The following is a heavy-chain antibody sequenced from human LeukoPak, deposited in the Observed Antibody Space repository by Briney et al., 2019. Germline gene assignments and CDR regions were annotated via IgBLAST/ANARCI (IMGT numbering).Heavy chain of an antibody. J-gene: IGHJ5*02. CDR1: GYTFTSYD. CDR2: SSAYNGNT. CDR3: ARVPSYNDFWSGYGVGWFDP. D-gene: IGHD3-3*01. Sequence: ASVTVSFKASGYTFTSYDIGWVRQAPGQGLEWMGWSSAYNGNTNYIQKFQGGVTMTADTSTSTAYMELRSLRSDDTAVYYCARVPSYNDFWSGYGVGWFDPWGQGTLVTVSS. V-gene: IGHV1-18*01.